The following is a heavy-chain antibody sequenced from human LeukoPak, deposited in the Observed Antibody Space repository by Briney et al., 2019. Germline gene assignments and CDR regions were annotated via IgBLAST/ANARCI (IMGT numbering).Heavy chain of an antibody. CDR1: GFTFSSYA. V-gene: IGHV4-34*01. CDR2: VNHSGST. Sequence: GSLRLSCAASGFTFSSYAMSWVRQAPGKGLEWIGEVNHSGSTNYNPSLKSRVTISVDTSKNQFSLKLSSVTAADTAVYYCARGAPRSSTSCYRVWGQGTLVTVSS. CDR3: ARGAPRSSTSCYRV. D-gene: IGHD2-2*01. J-gene: IGHJ4*02.